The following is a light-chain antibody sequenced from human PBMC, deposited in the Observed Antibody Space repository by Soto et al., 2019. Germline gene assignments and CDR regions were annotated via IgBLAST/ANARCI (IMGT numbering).Light chain of an antibody. Sequence: EIVMTQSPATLAVSPGERAALSCRASQSVSSNFAWYQQKPGQAPRLLIYGASSRATGTPARFSGSGSGTEFTLTISSLQSEDFPVYYCQQYNNWPYTFGLGTQVEMK. V-gene: IGKV3-15*01. J-gene: IGKJ2*01. CDR3: QQYNNWPYT. CDR2: GAS. CDR1: QSVSSN.